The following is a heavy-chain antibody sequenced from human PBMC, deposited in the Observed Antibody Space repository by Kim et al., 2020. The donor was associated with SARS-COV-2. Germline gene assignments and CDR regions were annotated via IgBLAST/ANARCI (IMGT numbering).Heavy chain of an antibody. D-gene: IGHD6-13*01. CDR3: ARDLASSWHDAFDI. CDR2: ISDDGSNK. J-gene: IGHJ3*02. CDR1: GFTLGYYT. Sequence: GGSLRLSCAASGFTLGYYTMHWVRQAPGKGLQWVAVISDDGSNKYYADSVKGRFTISRDNSKNTLYLQMNSLRAEDTAMYYCARDLASSWHDAFDIWGQGTMVTVSS. V-gene: IGHV3-30*04.